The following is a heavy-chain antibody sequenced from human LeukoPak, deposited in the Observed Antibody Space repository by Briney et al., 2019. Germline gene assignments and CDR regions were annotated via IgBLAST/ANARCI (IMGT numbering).Heavy chain of an antibody. CDR1: GFSFSGYA. CDR2: ISGSGGTT. V-gene: IGHV3-23*01. J-gene: IGHJ5*02. Sequence: GGSLRLSCAASGFSFSGYAMSWVRQAPGKGLEWVSAISGSGGTTYYADSVKGRFTISRDNSKNTLYLQLNSLRAEDTAVYYCARDGYSSGWFKWFDVWGQGTLVTVSS. D-gene: IGHD6-13*01. CDR3: ARDGYSSGWFKWFDV.